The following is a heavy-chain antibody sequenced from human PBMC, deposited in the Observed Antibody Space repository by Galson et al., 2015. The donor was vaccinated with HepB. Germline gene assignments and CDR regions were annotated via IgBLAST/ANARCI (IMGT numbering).Heavy chain of an antibody. V-gene: IGHV3-49*03. CDR3: TRLSGYTYGVDFDY. Sequence: SLRLSCAGSGFIFGDYAMSWFRQAPGKGLEWVSFIRSKTYGGTAEYAASVKGRFTISRDDSKSIAYLQMNGLKNEDTAVYYCTRLSGYTYGVDFDYWGQGTLVTVSS. D-gene: IGHD5-18*01. J-gene: IGHJ4*02. CDR2: IRSKTYGGTA. CDR1: GFIFGDYA.